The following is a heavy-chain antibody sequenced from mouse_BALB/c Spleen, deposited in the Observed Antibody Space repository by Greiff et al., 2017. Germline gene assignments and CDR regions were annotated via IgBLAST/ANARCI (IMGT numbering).Heavy chain of an antibody. V-gene: IGHV1-4*02. CDR2: INPSSGYT. J-gene: IGHJ2*01. CDR3: AREGYFDY. CDR1: GYTFTSNT. Sequence: VQLQQSAAELARPGASVKMSCKASGYTFTSNTMHWVKQRPGQGLEWIGYINPSSGYTEYNQKFKDKTTLTADKSSSTAYMQLSSLTSEDSAVYYCAREGYFDYWGQGTTLTVSS.